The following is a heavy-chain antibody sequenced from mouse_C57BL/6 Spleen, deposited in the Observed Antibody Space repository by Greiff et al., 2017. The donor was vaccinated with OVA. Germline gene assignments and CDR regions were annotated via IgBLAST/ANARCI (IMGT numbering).Heavy chain of an antibody. V-gene: IGHV1-54*01. D-gene: IGHD2-4*01. J-gene: IGHJ4*01. CDR3: AREISAMDY. CDR1: GYAFTNYL. Sequence: QVQLQQSGAELVRPGTSVKVSCKASGYAFTNYLIEWVKQRPGQGLEWIGVINPGSGGTNYNEKFKGKATLTADKSSSTAYMQLSSLTSEDSAVYFCAREISAMDYWGQGTSVTVSS. CDR2: INPGSGGT.